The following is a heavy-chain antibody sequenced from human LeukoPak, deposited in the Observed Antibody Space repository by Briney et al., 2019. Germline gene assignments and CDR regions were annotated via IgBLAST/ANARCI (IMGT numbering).Heavy chain of an antibody. CDR3: ASGSYSSGWHPYFDS. V-gene: IGHV4-39*01. D-gene: IGHD6-19*01. CDR1: GGSLSSSNYY. J-gene: IGHJ4*02. CDR2: LFYTGST. Sequence: SETLSLTCSVSGGSLSSSNYYWGCIRQPPGKGLEWIGSLFYTGSTYYNPSLKSRVTISVDTSKNQFSLNLSSVTAADTAICYCASGSYSSGWHPYFDSWGQGTLVTVSS.